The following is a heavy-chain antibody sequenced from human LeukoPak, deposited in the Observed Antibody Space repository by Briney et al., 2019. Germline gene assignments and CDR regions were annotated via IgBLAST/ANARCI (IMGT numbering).Heavy chain of an antibody. CDR1: GFTFSSYA. CDR2: ISGSGGST. Sequence: AGRSLRLSCAASGFTFSSYAMSWVRQAPGKGLEWLSAISGSGGSTYYADSVKGRFTISRDNSKNTLYLQMNSLRAEDTNVYYCAKGNGFGVVIALDYWGQGTLVTVSS. D-gene: IGHD3-3*01. CDR3: AKGNGFGVVIALDY. V-gene: IGHV3-23*01. J-gene: IGHJ4*02.